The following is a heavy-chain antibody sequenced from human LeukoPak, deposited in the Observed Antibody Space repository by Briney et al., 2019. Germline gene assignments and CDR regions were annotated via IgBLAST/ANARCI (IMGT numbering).Heavy chain of an antibody. CDR3: ARSIAARLSNYYYYYMDV. CDR1: GGSISSHY. D-gene: IGHD6-6*01. J-gene: IGHJ6*03. V-gene: IGHV4-59*11. Sequence: PSETLSLTCTVSGGSISSHYWSWIRQPPGKGLEWIGYIYYSGSTNYNPSLKSRVTISVDTSKNQFSLKLSSVTAADTAVYYCARSIAARLSNYYYYYMDVWGKGTTVTVSS. CDR2: IYYSGST.